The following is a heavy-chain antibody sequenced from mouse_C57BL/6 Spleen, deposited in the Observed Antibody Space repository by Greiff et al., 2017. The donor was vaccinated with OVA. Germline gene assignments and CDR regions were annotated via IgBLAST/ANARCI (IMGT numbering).Heavy chain of an antibody. CDR2: IDPEDGET. CDR3: AREATTTVVADYFDY. D-gene: IGHD1-1*01. Sequence: EVQGVESGAELVKPGASVKLSCTASGFNIKDYYMHWVKQRTEQGLEWIGRIDPEDGETKYAPKFQGKATITADTSSNTAYLQLSSLTSEDTAVYYCAREATTTVVADYFDYWGQGTTLTVSS. J-gene: IGHJ2*01. CDR1: GFNIKDYY. V-gene: IGHV14-2*01.